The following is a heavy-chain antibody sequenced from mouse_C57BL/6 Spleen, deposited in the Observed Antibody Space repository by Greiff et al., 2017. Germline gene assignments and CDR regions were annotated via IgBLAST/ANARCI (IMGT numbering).Heavy chain of an antibody. J-gene: IGHJ2*01. Sequence: EVQVVESGGDLVKPGGSLKLSCAASGFTFSSYGMSWVRQTPDKRLEWVATISSGGSYTYYPDSVKGRFTISRDNAKNTLYLQMSSLKSEDTAMYYCARHGNYDYDDYFDYWGQGTTLTVSS. CDR2: ISSGGSYT. V-gene: IGHV5-6*01. D-gene: IGHD2-4*01. CDR1: GFTFSSYG. CDR3: ARHGNYDYDDYFDY.